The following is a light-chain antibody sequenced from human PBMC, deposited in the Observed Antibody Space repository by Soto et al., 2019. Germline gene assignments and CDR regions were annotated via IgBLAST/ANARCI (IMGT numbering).Light chain of an antibody. CDR3: QTWGTGIHVV. J-gene: IGLJ2*01. V-gene: IGLV4-69*01. CDR2: LDSDGSH. Sequence: QSVLTQSPSASASLGASVKLTCTLSSGHSSYDIAWHQQQPEKGPRYLMKLDSDGSHTKGDATPDRFSGSSSGAERYLTISSLQSEDEADYYCQTWGTGIHVVFGGGTKVTVL. CDR1: SGHSSYD.